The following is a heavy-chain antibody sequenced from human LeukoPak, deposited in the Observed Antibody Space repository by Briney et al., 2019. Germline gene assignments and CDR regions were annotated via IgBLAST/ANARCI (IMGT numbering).Heavy chain of an antibody. CDR2: IYYSGST. Sequence: SETLSLTCTVSGGTISSYYWSWIRQPPGKGLERIGYIYYSGSTNYNASLKSRVTISVDTSKNQFSLKLSSVTAADTAVYYCARGSSAVAGAFDIWGEGAMVTVSS. J-gene: IGHJ3*02. D-gene: IGHD6-19*01. V-gene: IGHV4-59*01. CDR3: ARGSSAVAGAFDI. CDR1: GGTISSYY.